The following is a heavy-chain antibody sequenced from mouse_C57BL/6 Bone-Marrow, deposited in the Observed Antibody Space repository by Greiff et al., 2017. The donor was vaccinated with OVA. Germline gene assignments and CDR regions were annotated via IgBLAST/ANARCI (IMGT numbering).Heavy chain of an antibody. CDR1: GYTFTSYT. V-gene: IGHV1-4*01. D-gene: IGHD4-1*01. Sequence: VKVVESGAELARPGASVKMSCKASGYTFTSYTMHWVKQRPGQGLEWIGYINPSSGYTKYNQKFKDKATLTADKSSSTAYMQLSSLTSEDSAVYYCARVLTVPWFAYWGQGTLVTVSA. CDR3: ARVLTVPWFAY. CDR2: INPSSGYT. J-gene: IGHJ3*01.